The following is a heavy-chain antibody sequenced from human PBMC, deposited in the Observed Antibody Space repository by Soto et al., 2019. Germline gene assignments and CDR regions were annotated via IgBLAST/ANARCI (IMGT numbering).Heavy chain of an antibody. CDR3: AREIWFGELLQPDY. CDR2: IYYSGST. V-gene: IGHV4-59*01. Sequence: SETLSLTCTVSGGSISSYYWSWIRQPPGKGLEWIGYIYYSGSTNYSPSLKSRVTISVDTSKNQFSLKLSSVTAADTAVYYCAREIWFGELLQPDYWGQGTLVTVSS. J-gene: IGHJ4*02. CDR1: GGSISSYY. D-gene: IGHD3-10*01.